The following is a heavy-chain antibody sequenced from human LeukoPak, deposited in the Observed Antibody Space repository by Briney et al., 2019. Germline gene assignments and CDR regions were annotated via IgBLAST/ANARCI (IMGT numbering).Heavy chain of an antibody. CDR1: GFTFSNYA. J-gene: IGHJ4*02. D-gene: IGHD3-10*01. Sequence: QPGGSLRLSCVASGFTFSNYAIHWVRQGPGKGLEWVSLISSGGTYEYYADSLKGRFTIFRDNSKNTLYMQLNSLRADDTAVYYCARDSTYYYDSGSSGPHYFDNWGQGTLVTVSS. CDR3: ARDSTYYYDSGSSGPHYFDN. V-gene: IGHV3-30*06. CDR2: ISSGGTYE.